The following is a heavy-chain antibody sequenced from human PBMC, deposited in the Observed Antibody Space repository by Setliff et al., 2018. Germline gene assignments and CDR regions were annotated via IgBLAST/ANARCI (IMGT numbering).Heavy chain of an antibody. CDR3: AKDRVPDNKWDFDY. CDR2: IRFDGTIK. CDR1: RITFSSFA. J-gene: IGHJ4*02. V-gene: IGHV3-30*02. D-gene: IGHD2-8*01. Sequence: GGSLRLSCAASRITFSSFAMHWVRQAPGKGLEWVGFIRFDGTIKYYADSVKGRFTISRDNSKNTLYLEMNSLRSEDTGIYYCAKDRVPDNKWDFDYWGQGILVTVSS.